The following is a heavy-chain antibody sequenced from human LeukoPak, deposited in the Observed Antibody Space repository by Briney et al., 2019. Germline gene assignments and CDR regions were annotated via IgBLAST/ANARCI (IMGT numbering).Heavy chain of an antibody. CDR3: ATEGIAVAGQNVY. CDR2: VDPEDGET. D-gene: IGHD6-19*01. J-gene: IGHJ4*02. V-gene: IGHV1-69-2*01. CDR1: GYTFTDYY. Sequence: ASVKISCKVTGYTFTDYYMHRVQQAPGKGLEWMGLVDPEDGETIYAEKFQGRVTITADTSTDTAYMELSSLRSEDTAVYYCATEGIAVAGQNVYWGQGTLVTVSS.